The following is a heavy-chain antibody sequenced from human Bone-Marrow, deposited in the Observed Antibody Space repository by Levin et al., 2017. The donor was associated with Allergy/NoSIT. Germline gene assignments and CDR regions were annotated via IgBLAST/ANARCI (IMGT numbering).Heavy chain of an antibody. Sequence: PGGSLRLSCAASGFTFSSYAMIWVRQAPGKGLEWVSGVNPSDGSTYYADSVKGRFTISRDTSKNTLYLQMSSLRAEDTAVYYCAKGPWRSSSPIDYWGQGTLVTVSS. CDR1: GFTFSSYA. CDR2: VNPSDGST. J-gene: IGHJ4*02. V-gene: IGHV3-23*01. CDR3: AKGPWRSSSPIDY. D-gene: IGHD6-13*01.